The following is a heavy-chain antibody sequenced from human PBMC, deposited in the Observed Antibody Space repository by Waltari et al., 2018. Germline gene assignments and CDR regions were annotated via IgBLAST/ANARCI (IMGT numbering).Heavy chain of an antibody. J-gene: IGHJ3*01. D-gene: IGHD1-1*01. CDR3: ATYIGASVGTAAFDV. Sequence: QLQLQESGPGLVKPSETLSLTCSVSGVSITSNRHYRGWLRQPPGQGLAWIGTMSYTGATYSSPSLESRVTVSRDTSKNQLSLKLVSVTAADTAVYYCATYIGASVGTAAFDVWGQGTMVAVSS. V-gene: IGHV4-39*01. CDR2: MSYTGAT. CDR1: GVSITSNRHY.